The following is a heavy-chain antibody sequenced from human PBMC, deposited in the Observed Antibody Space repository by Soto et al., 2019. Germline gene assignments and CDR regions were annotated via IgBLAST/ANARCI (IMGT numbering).Heavy chain of an antibody. J-gene: IGHJ4*02. CDR2: ISYDGSNK. CDR3: ASGQGYSYGAVDY. D-gene: IGHD5-18*01. CDR1: GFTFSSYA. V-gene: IGHV3-30-3*01. Sequence: GGSLRLSCAASGFTFSSYAMHWVRQAPGKGLEWVAVISYDGSNKYYADSVKGRFTISRDNSKNTLYLQMNSLRAEDTAVYYGASGQGYSYGAVDYWGQGTLVTGSS.